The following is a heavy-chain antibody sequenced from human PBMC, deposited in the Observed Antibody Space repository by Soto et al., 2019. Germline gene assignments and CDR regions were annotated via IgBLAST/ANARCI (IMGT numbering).Heavy chain of an antibody. CDR1: GYPFTSYY. J-gene: IGHJ5*02. V-gene: IGHV1-46*01. CDR3: ARVALSGGGWLDP. Sequence: QVQLVQSGAEVKKPGASVNVSCKASGYPFTSYYMHWVRQAPGQGLEWMGIINPRGGSTTYAQKFQGRVTVTRDTSTSTVYMEMSNLRSDDTAIYYCARVALSGGGWLDPGGQGTLVTVSS. D-gene: IGHD1-26*01. CDR2: INPRGGST.